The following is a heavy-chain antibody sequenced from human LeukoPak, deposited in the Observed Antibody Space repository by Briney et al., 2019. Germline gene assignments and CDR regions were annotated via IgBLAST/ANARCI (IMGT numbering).Heavy chain of an antibody. CDR1: GFTFSSYW. J-gene: IGHJ4*02. CDR2: INPDGSRT. Sequence: GSLRLSCAASGFTFSSYWMHLVRQAPGKGLVWVSRINPDGSRTNCAGSVKGRFTVSRDNAENTLYLQMNSLRAEDTAVYYCARSAYYGSSGYYFDYWGQGTLVTVSS. V-gene: IGHV3-74*01. D-gene: IGHD3-22*01. CDR3: ARSAYYGSSGYYFDY.